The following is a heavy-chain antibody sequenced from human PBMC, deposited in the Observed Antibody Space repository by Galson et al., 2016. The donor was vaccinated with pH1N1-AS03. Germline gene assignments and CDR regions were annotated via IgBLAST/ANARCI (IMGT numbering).Heavy chain of an antibody. D-gene: IGHD2-15*01. CDR1: GFTFSSYA. V-gene: IGHV3-33*06. Sequence: SLRLSCAASGFTFSSYAMHWVRQAPGKGLEWVAVIWYDGSYKYHADSVQGRLTISRDNSENTLHLQMNSLRADDTAVYYCAKGRFGGGNCDLDYWGQGTLVTVSS. CDR3: AKGRFGGGNCDLDY. J-gene: IGHJ4*02. CDR2: IWYDGSYK.